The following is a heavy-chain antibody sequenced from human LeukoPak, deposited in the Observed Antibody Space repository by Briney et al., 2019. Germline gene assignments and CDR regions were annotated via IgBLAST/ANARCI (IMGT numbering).Heavy chain of an antibody. CDR2: IKQDGSEK. CDR3: ARDLPNYDILTGYRWFDP. Sequence: PGGSPRLSCAASGFTFGSYWMSWVRQAPGKGLEWVANIKQDGSEKYYVDSVKGRFTISRDNAKNSLYLQMNSLRAEDTAVYYCARDLPNYDILTGYRWFDPWGQGTLVTVSS. CDR1: GFTFGSYW. D-gene: IGHD3-9*01. J-gene: IGHJ5*02. V-gene: IGHV3-7*03.